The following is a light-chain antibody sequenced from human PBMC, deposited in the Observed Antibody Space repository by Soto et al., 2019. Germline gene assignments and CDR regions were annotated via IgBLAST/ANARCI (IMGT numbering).Light chain of an antibody. J-gene: IGKJ2*01. CDR1: QSISSW. CDR3: QQYNRYSYT. Sequence: DILMTQSPSTLSASVGDRVTITCRASQSISSWLAWYQQKPGKAPNFLIYDASTLESGVPSRFSGSGSGTEFTLTISRLQPDDFATYYCQQYNRYSYTFGQGTKLE. CDR2: DAS. V-gene: IGKV1-5*01.